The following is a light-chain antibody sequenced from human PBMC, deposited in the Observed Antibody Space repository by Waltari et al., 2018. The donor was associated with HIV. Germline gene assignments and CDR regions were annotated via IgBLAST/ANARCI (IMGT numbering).Light chain of an antibody. CDR1: SGYVGYYNY. CDR3: CAYVGSSSLT. J-gene: IGLJ2*01. Sequence: QSALTQPASVSGFPGQSITISCTGTSGYVGYYNYVSCYQQHPGKAPKLIIFDVNQRPSGISDRCSGSKSGNTASLTISELQAEDGTNYYCCAYVGSSSLTFGGGT. V-gene: IGLV2-23*02. CDR2: DVN.